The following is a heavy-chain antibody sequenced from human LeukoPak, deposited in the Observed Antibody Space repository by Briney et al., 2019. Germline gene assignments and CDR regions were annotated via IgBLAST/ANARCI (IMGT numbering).Heavy chain of an antibody. CDR1: GGTFSSYT. J-gene: IGHJ6*02. D-gene: IGHD5-18*01. CDR2: IIPILGIA. Sequence: SVKVSCKASGGTFSSYTISWVRQAPGQGLEWMGRIIPILGIANYAQKFQGRVTITADKSTSTAYMELSSLRSEDTAVYYCAASDTVMVIPHYYYYYGMDVWGQGTTVTVSS. V-gene: IGHV1-69*02. CDR3: AASDTVMVIPHYYYYYGMDV.